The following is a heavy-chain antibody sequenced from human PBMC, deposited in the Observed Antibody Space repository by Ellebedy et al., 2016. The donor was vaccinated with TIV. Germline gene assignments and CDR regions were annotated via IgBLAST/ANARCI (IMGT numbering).Heavy chain of an antibody. J-gene: IGHJ4*02. CDR1: GFTFSSYS. D-gene: IGHD1-26*01. CDR3: ARVPGIVGAKAPIDY. V-gene: IGHV3-21*01. CDR2: ISSSSSYI. Sequence: PGGSLRLSCAASGFTFSSYSMNWVRQAPGKGLEWVSSISSSSSYIYYADSVKGRFTISRDNAKNSLYLQMNSLRAEDTAVYYCARVPGIVGAKAPIDYWGQGTLVTVSS.